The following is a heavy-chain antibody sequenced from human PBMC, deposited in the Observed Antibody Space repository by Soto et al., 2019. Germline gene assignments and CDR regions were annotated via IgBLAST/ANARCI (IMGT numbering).Heavy chain of an antibody. Sequence: GVSLRLSCAASGFTFSNYTMNWVRQAPGKGLEWVSSISSSSSYIYYADSVNGRFTISRDNAKNSLYLQMNSLRAEDTAVYYCVRPSLYYGSANWFDPWGRGTLVTVSS. V-gene: IGHV3-21*01. D-gene: IGHD3-10*01. CDR3: VRPSLYYGSANWFDP. J-gene: IGHJ5*02. CDR1: GFTFSNYT. CDR2: ISSSSSYI.